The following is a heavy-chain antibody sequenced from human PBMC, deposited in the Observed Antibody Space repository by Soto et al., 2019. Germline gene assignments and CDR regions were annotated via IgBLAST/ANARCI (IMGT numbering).Heavy chain of an antibody. CDR3: SRLPKDSSGYPGECDY. CDR1: GGTFSSYA. V-gene: IGHV1-69*01. CDR2: IITIFGTA. Sequence: QVQLVQSGAEVKKPGSSVKVSCKASGGTFSSYAISWVRQAPGQGPEWMGGIITIFGTANYAQKFQGRVTITADEATSTAYMELSSLRSEDTAVYYCSRLPKDSSGYPGECDYWGQGTLVTVSS. D-gene: IGHD3-22*01. J-gene: IGHJ4*02.